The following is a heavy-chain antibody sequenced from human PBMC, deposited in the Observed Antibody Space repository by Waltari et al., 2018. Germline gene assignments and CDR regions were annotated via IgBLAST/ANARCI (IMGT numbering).Heavy chain of an antibody. CDR3: ARRAWGSGWSY. Sequence: QLQLQESGPGLVKPSETLSLTCTVPGGSISRSSNYYWGWIRQPPGKGLEWIGSIYYNGSTYYNPSLKSRVTISVDTSKNQFSLKLSSVTAADTVVYYCARRAWGSGWSYWGQGTLVAVSS. D-gene: IGHD6-19*01. V-gene: IGHV4-39*01. J-gene: IGHJ4*02. CDR1: GGSISRSSNYY. CDR2: IYYNGST.